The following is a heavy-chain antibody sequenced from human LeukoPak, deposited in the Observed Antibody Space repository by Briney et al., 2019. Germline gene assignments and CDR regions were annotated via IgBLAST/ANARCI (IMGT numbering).Heavy chain of an antibody. D-gene: IGHD2-2*01. J-gene: IGHJ4*02. CDR2: ITSSGGTI. Sequence: GGSLRLSRAASGFSFNSYSMNWVRQAPAKGLEWVSYITSSGGTIYYADSVKGRFTISRDNAKNSLYLQMDSLRDEDTAVYYCVGDCSGTSCHGYWGQGTLVTVSS. CDR3: VGDCSGTSCHGY. CDR1: GFSFNSYS. V-gene: IGHV3-48*02.